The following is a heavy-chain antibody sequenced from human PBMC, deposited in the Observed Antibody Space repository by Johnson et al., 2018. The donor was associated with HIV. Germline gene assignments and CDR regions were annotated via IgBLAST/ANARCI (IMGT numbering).Heavy chain of an antibody. Sequence: QVQLVESGGGVVQPGRSLRLSCAASGFAFSNFCMHWVRQAPGKGLEWVAVTSYDGSNKYYADSVKGRFTISRDNSKNTLYLQMNSLRTEDTAVYYCARIRVAVITVVGAFDIWGQGTMVTVSS. J-gene: IGHJ3*02. CDR1: GFAFSNFC. D-gene: IGHD3-22*01. CDR3: ARIRVAVITVVGAFDI. CDR2: TSYDGSNK. V-gene: IGHV3-30*03.